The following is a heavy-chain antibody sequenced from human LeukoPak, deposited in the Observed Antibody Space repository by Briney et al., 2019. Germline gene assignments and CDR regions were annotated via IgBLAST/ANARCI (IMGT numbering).Heavy chain of an antibody. CDR3: ARDRTNGGSFDP. J-gene: IGHJ5*02. CDR2: IYYSGST. CDR1: GGSISSGGYY. D-gene: IGHD3-10*01. Sequence: PSETLSLTCTVSGGSISSGGYYWSWIRQHPGKGLEWIGYIYYSGSTYYSPSLKSRVTISVDTSKNQFSLKLSSVTAADTAVYYCARDRTNGGSFDPWGQGTLVTVSS. V-gene: IGHV4-31*03.